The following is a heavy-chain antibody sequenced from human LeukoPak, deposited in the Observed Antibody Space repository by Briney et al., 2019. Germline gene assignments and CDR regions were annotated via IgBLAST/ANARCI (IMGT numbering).Heavy chain of an antibody. Sequence: GGSLRLSCTASRFTFNNYGMSWVRQAPGKGLEWVSGISNNGDSTYYADSVKGRFTISRDNSKDTLYLQMNSLRAEDTAVYYCAKDSLPHYYYDSSAHYSDYWGQGTLVTVSS. J-gene: IGHJ4*02. CDR2: ISNNGDST. D-gene: IGHD3-22*01. V-gene: IGHV3-23*01. CDR3: AKDSLPHYYYDSSAHYSDY. CDR1: RFTFNNYG.